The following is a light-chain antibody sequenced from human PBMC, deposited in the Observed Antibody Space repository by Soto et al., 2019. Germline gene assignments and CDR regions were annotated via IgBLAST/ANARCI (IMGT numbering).Light chain of an antibody. J-gene: IGLJ1*01. Sequence: QSVLTQPPSVSAAPGQKVTISCSGSSSNIGGNSVSWYQQLPGTAPKLLIYDDNKRPSGIPDRFSGSKSGTSATLGITGFQTGDEADYYGGSWDSSPSAYVFGTGTKVTV. V-gene: IGLV1-51*01. CDR1: SSNIGGNS. CDR2: DDN. CDR3: GSWDSSPSAYV.